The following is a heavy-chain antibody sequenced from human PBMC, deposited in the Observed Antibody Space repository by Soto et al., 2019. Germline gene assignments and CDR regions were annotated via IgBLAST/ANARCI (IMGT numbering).Heavy chain of an antibody. D-gene: IGHD6-13*01. CDR3: ARDPTWGIAAAGTPHWFDH. CDR2: ISAYNGNT. J-gene: IGHJ5*02. V-gene: IGHV1-18*01. CDR1: GYTFTSYG. Sequence: XSVKVSCKASGYTFTSYGISWVRQAPGQGLEWMGWISAYNGNTNYAQKLQGRVTMTTDTSTSTAYMELRSLRSDDTAVYYCARDPTWGIAAAGTPHWFDHWGQGTLVTVSS.